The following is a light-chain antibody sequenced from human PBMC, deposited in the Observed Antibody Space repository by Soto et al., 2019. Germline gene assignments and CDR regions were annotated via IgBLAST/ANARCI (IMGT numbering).Light chain of an antibody. CDR1: ISDVGGYNY. J-gene: IGLJ1*01. V-gene: IGLV2-8*01. CDR2: EVS. CDR3: SSYAGSNTSWV. Sequence: QSALTQPPSSSGSPGQSVTISCTGTISDVGGYNYVSWYQQHPGKAPKLMIYEVSKRPSGVPDRFSGSKSGNTASLTVSGLQAEDEADYYCSSYAGSNTSWVFGTGTKVTVL.